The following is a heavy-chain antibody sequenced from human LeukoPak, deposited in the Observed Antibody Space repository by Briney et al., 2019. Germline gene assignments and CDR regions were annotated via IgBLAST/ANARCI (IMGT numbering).Heavy chain of an antibody. V-gene: IGHV1-69*05. CDR3: ARRVPGRDGYNYGLALDY. D-gene: IGHD5-24*01. CDR1: GGTFSSYP. J-gene: IGHJ4*02. Sequence: ASVKVSCKASGGTFSSYPISGVQQAPGQGLEWMGGIIPIFGIANYAQKFQGRVTITTDESTSTAYMELSSLRSEDTAVYYCARRVPGRDGYNYGLALDYWGQGTLVTVSS. CDR2: IIPIFGIA.